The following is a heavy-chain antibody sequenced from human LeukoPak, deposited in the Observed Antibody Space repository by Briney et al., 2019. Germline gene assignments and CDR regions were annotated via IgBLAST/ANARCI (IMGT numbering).Heavy chain of an antibody. D-gene: IGHD1-20*01. V-gene: IGHV1-2*02. CDR3: ARQIWRFVNNRKDDYYGMDV. Sequence: GASVKVSCKASGYSFTAYYIHWVRQAPGQGLEWMGWINPHRGDTNYAQNFQGRVTLTRDTSITTAYMELSSLRSDDTALYYCARQIWRFVNNRKDDYYGMDVWGQGTTVTVSS. CDR1: GYSFTAYY. J-gene: IGHJ6*02. CDR2: INPHRGDT.